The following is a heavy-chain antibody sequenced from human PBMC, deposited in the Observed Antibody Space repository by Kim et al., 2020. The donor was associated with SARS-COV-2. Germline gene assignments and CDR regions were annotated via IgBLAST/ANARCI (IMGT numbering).Heavy chain of an antibody. Sequence: ICAGYVRGRFSISRENAKNTLDLQMNTLRAEDTAVYYCARGMSYSFDYWGQGSLVSVSS. CDR3: ARGMSYSFDY. D-gene: IGHD3-10*01. V-gene: IGHV3-74*01. J-gene: IGHJ4*02.